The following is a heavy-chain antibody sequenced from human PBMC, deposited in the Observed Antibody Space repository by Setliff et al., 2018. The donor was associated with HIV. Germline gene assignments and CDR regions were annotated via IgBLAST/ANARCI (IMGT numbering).Heavy chain of an antibody. J-gene: IGHJ5*02. Sequence: GASVKVSCKASGGTFSSYVISWVRQAPGQGPEWMGGIIPMYGVTNYAQKLQGRVTITTDESTSTAYMELSSLRSEDTAVYYCALPYCSGGNCWSSASLPPAGWFDPWGQGTLVTVSS. D-gene: IGHD2-15*01. CDR1: GGTFSSYV. CDR3: ALPYCSGGNCWSSASLPPAGWFDP. CDR2: IIPMYGVT. V-gene: IGHV1-69*05.